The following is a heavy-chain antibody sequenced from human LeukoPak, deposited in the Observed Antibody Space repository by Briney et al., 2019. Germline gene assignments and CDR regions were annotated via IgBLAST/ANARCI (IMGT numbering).Heavy chain of an antibody. CDR2: ISSTSSAT. CDR3: GRQEDLDY. V-gene: IGHV3-48*02. J-gene: IGHJ4*02. CDR1: GSIFTRYS. Sequence: GGSLRLSYAVSGSIFTRYSTHCVRQAPGKGLEFVSSISSTSSATYYADSVKGRFTISRDNAKNSMYLQMNSLRDEDTAVYYCGRQEDLDYWGQGTLVTVCS.